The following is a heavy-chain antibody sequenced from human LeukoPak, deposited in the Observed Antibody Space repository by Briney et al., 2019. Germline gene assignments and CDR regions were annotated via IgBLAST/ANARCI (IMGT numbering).Heavy chain of an antibody. V-gene: IGHV1-2*02. Sequence: EASVKVSCKASGYTFTGYYMHWVRQAPGQGLEWMGWINPNSGGTNYAQKFQGRVTMTRDTSISTAYMELSRLRSDDTAVYYCARVDSSGWYADYWGQGTLVTVSS. CDR1: GYTFTGYY. D-gene: IGHD6-19*01. J-gene: IGHJ4*02. CDR2: INPNSGGT. CDR3: ARVDSSGWYADY.